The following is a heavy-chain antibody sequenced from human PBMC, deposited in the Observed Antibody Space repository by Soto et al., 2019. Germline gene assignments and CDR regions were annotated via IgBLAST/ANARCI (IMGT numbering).Heavy chain of an antibody. CDR2: VYYSGST. D-gene: IGHD2-21*02. CDR1: GGSISSYY. J-gene: IGHJ4*02. CDR3: ARGYCGGDCYRFDY. Sequence: LTCTVSGGSISSYYWTCIRQPPGKGLEWVGYVYYSGSTNYNPSLKSRVTISVDTSKNQFSLKLSSVTAADTAVYYCARGYCGGDCYRFDYWGQGTQVTVSS. V-gene: IGHV4-59*01.